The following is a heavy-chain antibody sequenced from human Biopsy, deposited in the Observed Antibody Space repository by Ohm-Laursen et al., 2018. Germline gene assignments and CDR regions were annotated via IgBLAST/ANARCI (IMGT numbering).Heavy chain of an antibody. V-gene: IGHV4-61*01. D-gene: IGHD2-15*01. CDR3: ARDVKRYCSGASCYSGYFGMDV. CDR2: VYYSGTT. J-gene: IGHJ6*02. CDR1: GGSVSDSFHF. Sequence: GTLSLTCTVSGGSVSDSFHFWSWIRQPPGKGLEWIGDVYYSGTTNYNPSLKSRLTISVDTSKNQFSLNLNSVTAADTAVYFCARDVKRYCSGASCYSGYFGMDVWGQGTTVTVS.